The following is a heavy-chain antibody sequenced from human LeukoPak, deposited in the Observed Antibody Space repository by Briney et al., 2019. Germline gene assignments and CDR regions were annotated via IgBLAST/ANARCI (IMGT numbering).Heavy chain of an antibody. V-gene: IGHV4-59*01. D-gene: IGHD3-9*01. CDR2: IYYSGST. Sequence: PSETLSLTCTVSGGSISSYYWSWIRQPPGKGLEWIGYIYYSGSTNYNPSLKSRVTISVDTSKNQFSLKLSSVTAADTAVYYCARQNFDWFGKFDPWGQGTLVTVSS. CDR1: GGSISSYY. J-gene: IGHJ5*02. CDR3: ARQNFDWFGKFDP.